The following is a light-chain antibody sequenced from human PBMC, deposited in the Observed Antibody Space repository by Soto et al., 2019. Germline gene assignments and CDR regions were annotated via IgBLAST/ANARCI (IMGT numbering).Light chain of an antibody. CDR3: LQSYSTPWT. CDR1: QRIISY. V-gene: IGKV1-39*01. J-gene: IGKJ1*01. CDR2: DAF. Sequence: DIQMTQSPSSLSASVGDRVTVTCRAAQRIISYLSWYQHKPGKPPRLLIHDAFSLQSGVPSRFSASGSGTDFTLTISSLXXEDFATYYCLQSYSTPWTFGQGTKVDI.